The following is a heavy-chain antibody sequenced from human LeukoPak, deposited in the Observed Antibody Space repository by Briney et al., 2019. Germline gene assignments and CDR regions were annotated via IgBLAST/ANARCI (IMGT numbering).Heavy chain of an antibody. J-gene: IGHJ4*02. D-gene: IGHD3-9*01. Sequence: GGSLRLSCAASGFTFSSYAMSWVRQAPGKGLEWVSAISGSGGSTYYADSVKGRFTISRDNSKNTLYLQMNSLRAEDTAVYYCAKVARYYDILTGYYIFDYWGQGTLVTVSS. CDR3: AKVARYYDILTGYYIFDY. V-gene: IGHV3-23*01. CDR2: ISGSGGST. CDR1: GFTFSSYA.